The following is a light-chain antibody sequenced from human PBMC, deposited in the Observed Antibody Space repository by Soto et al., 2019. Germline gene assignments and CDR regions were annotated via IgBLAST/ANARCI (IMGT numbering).Light chain of an antibody. CDR3: QQYDSYPLT. J-gene: IGKJ4*01. CDR1: QSNSGW. Sequence: DIQITQSPSTLSASGGNRGIITCRARQSNSGWLAWYQQKPGKAPNLLIYKASSLESGVPSRFSGSGSGTEFTLTVSSLQPDDFATYYCQQYDSYPLTFGGGTKVEIK. V-gene: IGKV1-5*03. CDR2: KAS.